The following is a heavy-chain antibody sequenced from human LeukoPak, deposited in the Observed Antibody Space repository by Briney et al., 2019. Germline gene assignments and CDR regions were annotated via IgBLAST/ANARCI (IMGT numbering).Heavy chain of an antibody. Sequence: GGSLRLSCAASGFTFSSYAMSWVRQAPGKGLEWLSSISGSGDSVFYADSVKGRFTISRDNSLNTLHLQMNSLRAEDTAFYYCGKGNTASRPGFVDWGQGTLVTVSS. CDR1: GFTFSSYA. J-gene: IGHJ4*02. CDR2: ISGSGDSV. CDR3: GKGNTASRPGFVD. V-gene: IGHV3-23*01. D-gene: IGHD5-18*01.